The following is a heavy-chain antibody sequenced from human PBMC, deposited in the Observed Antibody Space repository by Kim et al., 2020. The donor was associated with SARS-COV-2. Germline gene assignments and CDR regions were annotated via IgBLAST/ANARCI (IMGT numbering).Heavy chain of an antibody. J-gene: IGHJ3*02. D-gene: IGHD6-19*01. CDR3: ARPIAVAGTGAFDI. CDR2: IIPIFGTA. CDR1: GGTFSSYA. Sequence: SVKVSCKASGGTFSSYAISWVRQAPGQGLEWMGGIIPIFGTANYAQKFQGRVTITADESTSTAYMELSSLRSEDTAVYYCARPIAVAGTGAFDIWGQGTMVTVSS. V-gene: IGHV1-69*13.